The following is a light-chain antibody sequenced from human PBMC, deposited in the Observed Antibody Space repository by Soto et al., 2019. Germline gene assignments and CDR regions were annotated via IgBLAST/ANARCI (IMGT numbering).Light chain of an antibody. CDR2: GVS. CDR3: SSYTSTNTLV. V-gene: IGLV2-14*01. Sequence: QSALTQPASVSGSPGQSITISCTGTSSDVCDYNYVSWYQQHPGKAPKLIIYGVSNRPSGISNRFSGSKSSNTASLTISGLQAEDEADYYCSSYTSTNTLVFGGGTKLTVL. J-gene: IGLJ2*01. CDR1: SSDVCDYNY.